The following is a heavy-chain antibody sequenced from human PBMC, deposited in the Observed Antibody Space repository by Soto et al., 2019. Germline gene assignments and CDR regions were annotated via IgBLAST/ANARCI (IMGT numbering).Heavy chain of an antibody. D-gene: IGHD3-10*01. J-gene: IGHJ4*02. CDR1: GFTFVSYS. Sequence: VQLVESGGGLVQPGGSLRLSCAASGFTFVSYSMNWVRQAPGKGLEWVSYISSSSSTIYYADSVKGRFTISRDNAKNSLYLQMNSLRAEDTAVYYCARGYYGDYEVSDYWGQGTLVTVSS. V-gene: IGHV3-48*01. CDR2: ISSSSSTI. CDR3: ARGYYGDYEVSDY.